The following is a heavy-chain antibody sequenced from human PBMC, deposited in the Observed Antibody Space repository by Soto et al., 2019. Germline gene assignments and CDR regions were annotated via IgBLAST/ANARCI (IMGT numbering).Heavy chain of an antibody. Sequence: TLSLTCAVSGGSISSGGYSWSWIRQPPGKGLEWIGYIYHSGSTYYNPSLKSRVTISVDRSKNQFSLKLSSVTAADTAVYCCARGAVADLSWFDPWGQGTLVTVSS. CDR1: GGSISSGGYS. V-gene: IGHV4-30-2*01. CDR3: ARGAVADLSWFDP. J-gene: IGHJ5*02. CDR2: IYHSGST. D-gene: IGHD6-19*01.